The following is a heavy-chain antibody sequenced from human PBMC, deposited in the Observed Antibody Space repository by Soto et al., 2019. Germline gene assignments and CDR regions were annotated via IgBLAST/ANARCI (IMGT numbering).Heavy chain of an antibody. J-gene: IGHJ1*01. CDR2: MNPNSGNT. Sequence: ASVKVSCKASGYTFTENDINWVRQATGQGLEWMGWMNPNSGNTGYAQKFQGRVTMTRDNSITTAYMELSSLRSEDTAMYYCARDTESNRYNDWGQGTLVTVSS. CDR3: ARDTESNRYND. V-gene: IGHV1-8*01. CDR1: GYTFTEND. D-gene: IGHD1-20*01.